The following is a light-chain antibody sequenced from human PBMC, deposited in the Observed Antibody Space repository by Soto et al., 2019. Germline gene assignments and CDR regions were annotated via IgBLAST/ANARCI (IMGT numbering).Light chain of an antibody. CDR3: QQDNNWPPWT. CDR2: GAS. J-gene: IGKJ1*01. V-gene: IGKV3-15*01. CDR1: QSVSSN. Sequence: EVVMTQSPATLSVSPGERATLSCRASQSVSSNLAWYQQKPGQAPRLLIYGASTRATGIPARFSGSGSGTEFTLTISSLQSEDFAVYYCQQDNNWPPWTFGLGTKVEIK.